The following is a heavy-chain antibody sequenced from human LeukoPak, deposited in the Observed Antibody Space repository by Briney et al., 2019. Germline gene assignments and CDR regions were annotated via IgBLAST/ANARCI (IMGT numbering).Heavy chain of an antibody. V-gene: IGHV1-18*01. J-gene: IGHJ4*02. Sequence: ASVKVSCKASGYTFKNYDINWVRQAPGQGLEWMGWISAYNGNTNYAQKLQGRVTMTTDTSTSTAYMELRSLRSDDTAVYYCARTYDSSGYSADYWGQGTLVTVSS. CDR3: ARTYDSSGYSADY. CDR2: ISAYNGNT. CDR1: GYTFKNYD. D-gene: IGHD3-22*01.